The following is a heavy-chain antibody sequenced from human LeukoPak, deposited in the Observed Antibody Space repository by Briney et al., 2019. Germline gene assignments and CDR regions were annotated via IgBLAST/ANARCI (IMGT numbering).Heavy chain of an antibody. Sequence: SGPTLVKPTQTLTLTCTFSGFSLSTSGVRVNWIRQPPGKALEWLARIDWDDDKFYSTSLKTRLTISTDTSKNQVVLTMTNMDPVTKGTISWDRMRTKGGGLLDTWGKETLVTAPS. D-gene: IGHD2-15*01. CDR3: DRMRTKGGGLLDT. J-gene: IGHJ5*02. CDR1: GFSLSTSGVR. CDR2: IDWDDDK. V-gene: IGHV2-70*04.